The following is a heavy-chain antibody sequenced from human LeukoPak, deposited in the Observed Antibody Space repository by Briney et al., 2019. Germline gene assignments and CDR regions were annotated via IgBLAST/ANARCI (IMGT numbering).Heavy chain of an antibody. V-gene: IGHV4-39*01. Sequence: PSETLSLTCTVSGVSISSSSYYWGWIRQPPGKGLEWIGCIYYSGSTYYNPSLKSRVTISVDTSKNQYSLKLSSVTAADTAVYYCARHGGGIDWLLPNWFDPWGQGTLVTVSS. D-gene: IGHD3-9*01. CDR3: ARHGGGIDWLLPNWFDP. J-gene: IGHJ5*02. CDR1: GVSISSSSYY. CDR2: IYYSGST.